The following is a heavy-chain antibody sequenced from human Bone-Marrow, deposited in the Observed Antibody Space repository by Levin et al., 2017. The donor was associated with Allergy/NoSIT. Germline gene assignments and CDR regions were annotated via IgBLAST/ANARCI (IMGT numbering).Heavy chain of an antibody. D-gene: IGHD3-22*01. J-gene: IGHJ4*02. Sequence: SQTLSLTCTVPGGSISSYYWSWIRQPPGKGLEWIGYIHYTGSTNYNPSLKSRATISLDTSNNQFSLKLISVTAADAAVYYCARGGGSSGGGGFDYWGQGALVTVSS. CDR1: GGSISSYY. CDR3: ARGGGSSGGGGFDY. CDR2: IHYTGST. V-gene: IGHV4-59*01.